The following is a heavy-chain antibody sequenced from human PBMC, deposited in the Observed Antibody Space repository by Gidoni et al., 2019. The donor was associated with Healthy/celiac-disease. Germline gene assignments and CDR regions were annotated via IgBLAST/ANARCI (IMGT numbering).Heavy chain of an antibody. D-gene: IGHD2-21*02. Sequence: QVQLVESGGGWVKPGGSLGLHCAASGFTFSDYYMVWIRQEPGKVLEWFSYISSISSYTNYAHSVKGPFTISRDNAKNSLYLPMNSLRASYTAVYYCARDCGGDYHDAFDIWGQGTMVTVSS. J-gene: IGHJ3*02. V-gene: IGHV3-11*06. CDR1: GFTFSDYY. CDR2: ISSISSYT. CDR3: ARDCGGDYHDAFDI.